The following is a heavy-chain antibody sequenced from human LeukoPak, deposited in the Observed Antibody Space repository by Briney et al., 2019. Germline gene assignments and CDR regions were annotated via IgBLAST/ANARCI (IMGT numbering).Heavy chain of an antibody. D-gene: IGHD3-9*01. CDR3: ARAGRGTSYYTVDF. V-gene: IGHV1-2*06. Sequence: GASVKVSCTASGYTFTSYYMHWVRQAPGQGLEWMGRIHPNSGGTNYAQKFQGRVTMTRDTSISTVYMDLSRLRSDDTAVYYCARAGRGTSYYTVDFWGQGTLVTVSS. J-gene: IGHJ4*02. CDR2: IHPNSGGT. CDR1: GYTFTSYY.